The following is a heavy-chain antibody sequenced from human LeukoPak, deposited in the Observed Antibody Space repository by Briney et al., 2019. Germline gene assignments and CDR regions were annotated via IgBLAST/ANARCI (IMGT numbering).Heavy chain of an antibody. CDR1: GGSFSGYY. Sequence: SETLSLTCAVYGGSFSGYYWSWIRQPPGKGLEWIGEINHSGSTNYNPSLKSRVTISVDTSKNQFSLQLNSVTPEDTAVYYCARNYSPDFDYWGQGTQVSVSS. CDR2: INHSGST. V-gene: IGHV4-34*01. J-gene: IGHJ4*02. D-gene: IGHD1-7*01. CDR3: ARNYSPDFDY.